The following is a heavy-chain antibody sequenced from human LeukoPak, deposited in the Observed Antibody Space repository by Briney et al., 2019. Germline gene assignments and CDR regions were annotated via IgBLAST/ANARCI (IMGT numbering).Heavy chain of an antibody. CDR2: ISGSGDTT. V-gene: IGHV3-23*01. J-gene: IGHJ4*02. Sequence: QPGGSLRLSCAASGFTFSSYAMNWVRQAPGKGLEWVSFISGSGDTTYYADSVKGRFTISRDSSKNTLYLQMNSLRGEDTAVYYCAKSRGESRGASNYWGQGTLVTVSS. CDR1: GFTFSSYA. D-gene: IGHD1-26*01. CDR3: AKSRGESRGASNY.